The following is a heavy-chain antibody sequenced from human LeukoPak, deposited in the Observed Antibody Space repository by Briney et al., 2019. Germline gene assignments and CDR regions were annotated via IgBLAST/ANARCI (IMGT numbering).Heavy chain of an antibody. J-gene: IGHJ3*02. D-gene: IGHD3-22*01. CDR3: ARGRYYYDSILPYAFDI. Sequence: ASVKVSCKASGYTFTSYDINWVRQATGQGLEWMGWMNPNSGNTGYAQKFQGRVTMTRNTSISTAYMELSSLRSEDTAVYYCARGRYYYDSILPYAFDIWGQGTMVTVSS. CDR2: MNPNSGNT. V-gene: IGHV1-8*01. CDR1: GYTFTSYD.